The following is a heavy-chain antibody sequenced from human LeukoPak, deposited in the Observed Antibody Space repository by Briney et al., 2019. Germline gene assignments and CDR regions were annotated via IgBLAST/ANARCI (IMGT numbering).Heavy chain of an antibody. V-gene: IGHV3-64*01. CDR3: ARDRGSGYPYYYYMDV. D-gene: IGHD3-22*01. J-gene: IGHJ6*03. CDR2: ISSNGGST. CDR1: GFTFSSYA. Sequence: PGGSLRLSCAASGFTFSSYAMHWVRQAPGKGLEYVSAISSNGGSTYYANSVKGRFTISRDNSKNTLYLQMGSLRAEDMAVYYCARDRGSGYPYYYYMDVWGKGTTVTVSS.